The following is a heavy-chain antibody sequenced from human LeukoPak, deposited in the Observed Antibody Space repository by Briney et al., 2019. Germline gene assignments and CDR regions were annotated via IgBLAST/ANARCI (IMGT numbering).Heavy chain of an antibody. V-gene: IGHV3-23*01. D-gene: IGHD3-3*01. J-gene: IGHJ4*02. CDR3: ALYPAGSGYSSFDY. CDR1: GFTFSSYA. Sequence: GGSLRLSCAASGFTFSSYAMSWVRQAPGKGLEWVSAISGSGGSTHYADSVKGRFTISRDNSKNTLYLQMNSLRAEDTAVYYCALYPAGSGYSSFDYWGQGTLVTVSS. CDR2: ISGSGGST.